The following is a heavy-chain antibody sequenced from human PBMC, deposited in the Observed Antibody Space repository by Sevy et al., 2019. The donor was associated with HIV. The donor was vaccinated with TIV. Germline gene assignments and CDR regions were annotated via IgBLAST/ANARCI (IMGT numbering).Heavy chain of an antibody. V-gene: IGHV3-30*18. CDR1: RFTFTTSG. CDR2: ISYHGRDK. J-gene: IGHJ6*02. D-gene: IGHD3-9*01. Sequence: GGSLRLSCVVSRFTFTTSGMHWVRQAPGKGLEWVAVISYHGRDKFYSDSVKGRFTISRDNSDNILYLHMNSLRSEDTAVYYCAKDFTGYNGMDVWGQGTMVTVSS. CDR3: AKDFTGYNGMDV.